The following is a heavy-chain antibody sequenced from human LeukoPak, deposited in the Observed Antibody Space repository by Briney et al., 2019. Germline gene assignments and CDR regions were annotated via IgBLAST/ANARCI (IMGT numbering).Heavy chain of an antibody. CDR3: ARAEYSYGLD. CDR2: ISGDGSST. D-gene: IGHD5-18*01. Sequence: GGSLRLSCAASGFTFSSYWMHWVRQAPGKGLVWLSRISGDGSSTSYADAVKGRFTISRDNAKNTLYLQMNSLRAEDTAVYYCARAEYSYGLDWGQGTLVTVSS. J-gene: IGHJ4*02. V-gene: IGHV3-74*01. CDR1: GFTFSSYW.